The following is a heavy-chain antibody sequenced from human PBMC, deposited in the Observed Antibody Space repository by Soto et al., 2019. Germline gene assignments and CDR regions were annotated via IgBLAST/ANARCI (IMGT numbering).Heavy chain of an antibody. CDR3: GRGPYYDFWSGYYVDY. CDR2: MNPNSGNT. CDR1: GYTFTSYD. J-gene: IGHJ4*02. V-gene: IGHV1-8*01. Sequence: ASVKVSCKASGYTFTSYDINWVRQATGQGLEWMGWMNPNSGNTGYAQKFQGRVTMTRNTSISTAYMELSSLRSEDTAVYYCGRGPYYDFWSGYYVDYWGQGTLVTVSS. D-gene: IGHD3-3*01.